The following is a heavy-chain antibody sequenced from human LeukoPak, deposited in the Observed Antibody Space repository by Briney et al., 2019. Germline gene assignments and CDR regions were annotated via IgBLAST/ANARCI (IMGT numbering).Heavy chain of an antibody. Sequence: SSETLSLTCAVYGGSFGGYYWSWIRQPPGKGLEWIGEINHSGSTNYNPSLKSRVTISVDTSKNQFSLKLSSVTAADTAVYYCARDHRSQWLGLDYWGQGTLVTVSS. CDR3: ARDHRSQWLGLDY. J-gene: IGHJ4*02. CDR1: GGSFGGYY. CDR2: INHSGST. V-gene: IGHV4-34*01. D-gene: IGHD6-19*01.